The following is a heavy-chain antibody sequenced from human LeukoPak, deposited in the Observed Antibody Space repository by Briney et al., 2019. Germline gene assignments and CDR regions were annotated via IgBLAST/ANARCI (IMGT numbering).Heavy chain of an antibody. CDR2: IYYSGST. CDR3: ARSGRRWLQLGP. D-gene: IGHD5-24*01. J-gene: IGHJ5*02. CDR1: GGSFTSGGYY. V-gene: IGHV4-31*03. Sequence: PSETLSLTCTVSGGSFTSGGYYWSWIRQPPGKGLEWIGYIYYSGSTSYNPSLKSRVTISVDTSKNQFSLKLSSVTAADTAVYYCARSGRRWLQLGPWGQGTLVTVSP.